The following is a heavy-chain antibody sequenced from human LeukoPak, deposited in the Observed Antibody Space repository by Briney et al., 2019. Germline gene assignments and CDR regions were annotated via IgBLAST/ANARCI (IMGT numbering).Heavy chain of an antibody. CDR2: IIPILGIA. J-gene: IGHJ5*02. D-gene: IGHD4-23*01. V-gene: IGHV1-69*04. Sequence: ASVKVSCKASGGTFSSYAISWVRQAPGQGLEWMGRIIPILGIANYAQKFQGRVTITADKSTSTAYMELSSLRSEDTAVYYCAREPPPSEYGGNSYENWFDPWGQGTLVTVSS. CDR3: AREPPPSEYGGNSYENWFDP. CDR1: GGTFSSYA.